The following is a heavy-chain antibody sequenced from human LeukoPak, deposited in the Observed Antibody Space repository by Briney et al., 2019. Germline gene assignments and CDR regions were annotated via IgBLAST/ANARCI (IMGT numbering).Heavy chain of an antibody. CDR3: AKDVGDSSGRGPGY. J-gene: IGHJ4*02. V-gene: IGHV3-30*02. D-gene: IGHD3-22*01. Sequence: GSLRLSCAASGFIFSSSGKHWVRQAPGKGLEWVAFIAYDGGRAYYADSVKGRFTISGDNPTNTLYLQMNNLRVEDTAVYYCAKDVGDSSGRGPGYWGQGTLVTVFS. CDR2: IAYDGGRA. CDR1: GFIFSSSG.